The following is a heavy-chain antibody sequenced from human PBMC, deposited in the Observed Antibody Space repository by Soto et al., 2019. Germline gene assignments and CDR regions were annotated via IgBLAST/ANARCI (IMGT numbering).Heavy chain of an antibody. V-gene: IGHV3-23*01. CDR2: ISGSGGST. CDR3: AKAGGEQQLVHSDAFDI. Sequence: PGGSLRLSCAASGFTFSSYAMSWVRQAPGKGLEWVSAISGSGGSTYYADSVKGRFTISRDNSKNTLYLQMNSLRAEDTAVYYCAKAGGEQQLVHSDAFDIWGQGTMVTV. CDR1: GFTFSSYA. D-gene: IGHD6-13*01. J-gene: IGHJ3*02.